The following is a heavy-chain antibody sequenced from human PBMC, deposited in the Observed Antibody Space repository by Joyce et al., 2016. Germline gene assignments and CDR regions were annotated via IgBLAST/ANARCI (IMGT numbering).Heavy chain of an antibody. J-gene: IGHJ1*01. D-gene: IGHD3-22*01. V-gene: IGHV1-69*02. Sequence: QVERVQSGAEVKKPGFSVEVFCRASGGNLSKYTISWVRQAPGQGLEWMGRIIPIMGIANFAQKFQGRVTLSADRSTDTAYMELSSLRFEDTAIYYCARADYYDSTANREYFQHWGQGTLVTVSS. CDR3: ARADYYDSTANREYFQH. CDR2: IIPIMGIA. CDR1: GGNLSKYT.